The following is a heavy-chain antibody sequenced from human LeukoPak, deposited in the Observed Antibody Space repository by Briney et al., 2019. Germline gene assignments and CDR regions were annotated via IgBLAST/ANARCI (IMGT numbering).Heavy chain of an antibody. D-gene: IGHD3-3*01. CDR3: ARELRFLEWLCFDP. CDR2: IYYSGST. V-gene: IGHV4-61*01. CDR1: GGSISSSNYY. J-gene: IGHJ5*02. Sequence: PSETLSLTCTVSGGSISSSNYYWGWIRQPPGKGLEWIGYIYYSGSTNYNPSLKSRVTISVDTSKNQFSLKLSSVTAADTAVYYCARELRFLEWLCFDPWGQGTLVTVSS.